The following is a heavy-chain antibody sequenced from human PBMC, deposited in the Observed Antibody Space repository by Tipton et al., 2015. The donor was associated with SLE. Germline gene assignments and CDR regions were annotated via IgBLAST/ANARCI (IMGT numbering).Heavy chain of an antibody. D-gene: IGHD2-2*01. J-gene: IGHJ6*02. CDR3: ARRRECGSCPEAYAYYYGMDV. Sequence: TLSLTCSVYGGSFSDYYWTWIRQPPGKGLEWIGEINDSGSTKYNPSLKSRVTISVDTSKNQFSLKLSSVTAADTAVYYCARRRECGSCPEAYAYYYGMDVWGQGTTVTVSS. CDR1: GGSFSDYY. CDR2: INDSGST. V-gene: IGHV4-34*01.